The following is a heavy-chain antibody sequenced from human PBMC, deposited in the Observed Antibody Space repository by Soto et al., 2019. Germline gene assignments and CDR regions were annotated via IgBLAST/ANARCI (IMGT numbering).Heavy chain of an antibody. CDR1: GFSLSTSKVG. V-gene: IGHV2-5*02. CDR2: IYWDDDK. Sequence: QITLKESGPTLVKPTQTLTLTCTFSGFSLSTSKVGVGWIRQPPGKALEWLVFIYWDDDKRYSPSLKSRLTITKDTSKKQVVLTMTNMEPVDTATYFCARTKGSTVTYYLDYGGQGTLVTVSS. J-gene: IGHJ4*02. CDR3: ARTKGSTVTYYLDY. D-gene: IGHD4-17*01.